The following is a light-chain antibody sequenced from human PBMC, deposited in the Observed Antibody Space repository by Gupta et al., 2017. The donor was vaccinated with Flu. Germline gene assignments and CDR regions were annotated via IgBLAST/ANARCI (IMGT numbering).Light chain of an antibody. CDR3: QQQDNLPLT. J-gene: IGKJ4*01. CDR1: HDVRRF. Sequence: IQMTQAPASLSASVGDRVTITCQASHDVRRFLDWYQQKPGKAPKLLIFDASNMDTGVPSRFSGSGFGTNFTFTISSRQPEDFATYYCQQQDNLPLTFGGGTKVEIK. CDR2: DAS. V-gene: IGKV1-33*01.